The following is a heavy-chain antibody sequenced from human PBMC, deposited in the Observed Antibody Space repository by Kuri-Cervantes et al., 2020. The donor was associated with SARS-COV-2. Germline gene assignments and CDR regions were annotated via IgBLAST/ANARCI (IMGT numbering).Heavy chain of an antibody. CDR3: ARGLSGSYGMDV. D-gene: IGHD1-26*01. CDR2: FDPEDGET. CDR1: GYTFTSYG. J-gene: IGHJ6*02. Sequence: SVKVSCKASGYTFTSYGISWVRQAPGQGLEWMGGFDPEDGETIYAQKFQGRVTITADGSTSTAYMELSSLRSEDTAVYYCARGLSGSYGMDVWGQWTTVTVSS. V-gene: IGHV1-69*13.